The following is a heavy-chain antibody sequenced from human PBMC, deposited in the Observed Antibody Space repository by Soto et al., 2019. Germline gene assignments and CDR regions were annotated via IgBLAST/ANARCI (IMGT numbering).Heavy chain of an antibody. J-gene: IGHJ3*02. D-gene: IGHD6-6*01. CDR2: IIPIFGTA. CDR3: ARPGIAARRDAFDI. V-gene: IGHV1-69*13. Sequence: VASVKVSCKASGGTFSSYAISWVRQAPGQGLEWMGGIIPIFGTANYAQKFQGRVTITADESTSTAYMELSSLRSEDTAVYYCARPGIAARRDAFDIWGQGTMVTVSS. CDR1: GGTFSSYA.